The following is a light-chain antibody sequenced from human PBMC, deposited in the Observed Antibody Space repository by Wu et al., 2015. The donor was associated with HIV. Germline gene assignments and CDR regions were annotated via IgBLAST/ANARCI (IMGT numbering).Light chain of an antibody. V-gene: IGKV3-15*01. CDR2: GAS. Sequence: EIVITQSPATLSLSPGERATLSCRASQSVSSNLAWYQQKPGQVPRLLIHGASTRTTGIPARFSGSGSGTEFTLTISSVQSEDFAVYYCQQYNDWSGWTFGQGTKVEI. CDR3: QQYNDWSGWT. CDR1: QSVSSN. J-gene: IGKJ1*01.